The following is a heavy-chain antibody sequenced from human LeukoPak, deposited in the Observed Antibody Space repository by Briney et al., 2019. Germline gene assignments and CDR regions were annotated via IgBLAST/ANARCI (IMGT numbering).Heavy chain of an antibody. CDR1: GGSISSYY. Sequence: PSETLSLTRTVSGGSISSYYWSWIRQPPGKGLEWIGYIYYSGSTNYNPSLKSRVTISVDTSKNQFSLKLSSVTAADTAVYYCARLLRYFDWSSFFDYWGQGTLVTVSS. CDR2: IYYSGST. CDR3: ARLLRYFDWSSFFDY. D-gene: IGHD3-9*01. V-gene: IGHV4-59*12. J-gene: IGHJ4*02.